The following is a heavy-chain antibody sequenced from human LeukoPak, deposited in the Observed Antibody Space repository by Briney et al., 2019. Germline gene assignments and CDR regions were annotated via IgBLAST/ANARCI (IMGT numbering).Heavy chain of an antibody. J-gene: IGHJ4*02. V-gene: IGHV1-8*01. Sequence: GASVKVSCKASGYTFTSYDINWVRQATGQGLEWMGWMNPNSGNTGYAQKFQGRVTMTRNTSISTAYMELSSLRSEDTAVYYCARGPAFTYYFDYWGQGTLVTVSS. D-gene: IGHD3-16*01. CDR2: MNPNSGNT. CDR1: GYTFTSYD. CDR3: ARGPAFTYYFDY.